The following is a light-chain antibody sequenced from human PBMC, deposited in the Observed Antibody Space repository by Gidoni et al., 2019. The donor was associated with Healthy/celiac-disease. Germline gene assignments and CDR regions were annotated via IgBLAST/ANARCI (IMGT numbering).Light chain of an antibody. Sequence: EIVLTQSPGTLSLSPGERATHSCRASQSVSSSYLAWYQQKPGQAPRLHIYGASSRATGIPDRFSGSGSGTDFTLTISRLEPEDFAVYYCQQYGSSPYTFXQXTKLXIK. V-gene: IGKV3-20*01. J-gene: IGKJ2*01. CDR2: GAS. CDR1: QSVSSSY. CDR3: QQYGSSPYT.